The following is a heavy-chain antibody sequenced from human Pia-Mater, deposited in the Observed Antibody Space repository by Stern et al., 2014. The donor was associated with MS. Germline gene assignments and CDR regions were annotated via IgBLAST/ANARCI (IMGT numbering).Heavy chain of an antibody. CDR1: GGTFNVYA. V-gene: IGHV1-69*01. CDR2: ITPIFGTA. D-gene: IGHD3-9*01. Sequence: VQLVESGAEVKKPGSSGKVSCKASGGTFNVYAINWLRQAPGQGLEWMGGITPIFGTANYAQKFQGRVTITADESTRTSSMQLSSLRYDDTAVYYCARDGRHTDNYGLDVWGQGTTVTVSS. J-gene: IGHJ6*02. CDR3: ARDGRHTDNYGLDV.